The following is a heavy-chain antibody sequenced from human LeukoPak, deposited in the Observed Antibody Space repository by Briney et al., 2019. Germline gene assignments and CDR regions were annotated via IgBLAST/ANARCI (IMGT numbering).Heavy chain of an antibody. D-gene: IGHD2-15*01. CDR1: GFTFCYAW. J-gene: IGHJ4*02. CDR3: TTNSLYCSGGGCYSDY. CDR2: IKSKGDGGIS. Sequence: GGSLRLYCEASGFTFCYAWMSWVRQVPGQWLEWVGRIKSKGDGGISQYAAPVKGRFTISRDDSKNTLYLQMNSLKTEDTAVYYCTTNSLYCSGGGCYSDYWGQGTLVTVSS. V-gene: IGHV3-15*05.